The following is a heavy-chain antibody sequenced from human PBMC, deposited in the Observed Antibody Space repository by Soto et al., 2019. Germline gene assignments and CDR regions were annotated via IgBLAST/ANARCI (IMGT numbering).Heavy chain of an antibody. D-gene: IGHD6-13*01. J-gene: IGHJ4*02. CDR3: ARAATSGIHYFDY. Sequence: SETLSLTCTVTGDAVNSYYGSWMRQPPGKGLECMCYVYYSGSTNYNPSLKSRVTISVDTSKNQISLRLKSVTAADTAVYYCARAATSGIHYFDYWGQGSLVTVSS. CDR1: GDAVNSYY. V-gene: IGHV4-59*02. CDR2: VYYSGST.